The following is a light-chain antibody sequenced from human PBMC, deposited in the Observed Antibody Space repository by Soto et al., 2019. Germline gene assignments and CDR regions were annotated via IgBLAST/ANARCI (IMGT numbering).Light chain of an antibody. CDR3: GAWDSSLSAYV. CDR1: ISNIGGNS. Sequence: QAFLTQPPSCSATPGQKVTIPCSGSISNIGGNSVSWYQQLPGTAPKLLIYDDNKRPSGIPDRFSGSKSGTSATLGITGFQTGDEADYYCGAWDSSLSAYVFGTGTKVNVL. CDR2: DDN. V-gene: IGLV1-51*01. J-gene: IGLJ1*01.